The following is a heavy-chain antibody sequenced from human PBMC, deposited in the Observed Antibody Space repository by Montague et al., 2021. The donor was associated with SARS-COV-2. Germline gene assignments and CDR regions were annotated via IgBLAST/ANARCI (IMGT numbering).Heavy chain of an antibody. Sequence: SETLSLTCTVSIGSISSYYWSWIRQPPGKGLEWIGNIYYSGSTNYNPSLKSRVTISVDTSKNQFSLKLSSVTAADTAVYYCARSVFSERGGKGLWGMYSVGSYSMDVWGQGTTVTVSS. D-gene: IGHD2-15*01. CDR1: IGSISSYY. CDR3: ARSVFSERGGKGLWGMYSVGSYSMDV. J-gene: IGHJ6*02. V-gene: IGHV4-59*01. CDR2: IYYSGST.